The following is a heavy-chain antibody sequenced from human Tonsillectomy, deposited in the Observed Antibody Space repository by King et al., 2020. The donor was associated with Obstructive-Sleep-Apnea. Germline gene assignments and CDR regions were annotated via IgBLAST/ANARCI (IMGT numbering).Heavy chain of an antibody. CDR2: ISSSSSTI. CDR3: ARGDDSSGYYTFDY. CDR1: GFTFSSYS. V-gene: IGHV3-48*01. J-gene: IGHJ4*02. Sequence: VQLVESGGGLVQPGGSLRLSCAASGFTFSSYSMNWVRQAPGKGLEWGSYISSSSSTIYYADSVKGRFTISRDNAKNSLYLQMNSLRAEDTAVYYCARGDDSSGYYTFDYWGQGTLVTVSS. D-gene: IGHD3-22*01.